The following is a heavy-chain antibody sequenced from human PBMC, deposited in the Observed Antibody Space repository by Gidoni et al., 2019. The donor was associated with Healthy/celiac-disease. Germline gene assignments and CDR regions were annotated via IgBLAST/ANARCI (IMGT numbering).Heavy chain of an antibody. CDR1: GFTFRSYG. Sequence: QVQLVESGGGVVQPGRSLRLSCAASGFTFRSYGMHWVRPAPGKGLGWVAVIGYDGSKKYYADSVKGRFTISRDNSKNTLYLQMNSLRAEDTAVYYCARDRIVVVPAAMFSRSYYYYGMDVWGQGTTVTVSS. CDR2: IGYDGSKK. V-gene: IGHV3-33*01. D-gene: IGHD2-2*01. J-gene: IGHJ6*02. CDR3: ARDRIVVVPAAMFSRSYYYYGMDV.